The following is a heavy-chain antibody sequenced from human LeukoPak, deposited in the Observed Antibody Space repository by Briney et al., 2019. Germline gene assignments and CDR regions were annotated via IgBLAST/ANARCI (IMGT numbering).Heavy chain of an antibody. J-gene: IGHJ3*02. Sequence: SETLSLTCAVYGGSFSGYYWSWIRQPPGKGLEWIGEINHSGSTNYNPSLKSRVTIPVDTSKNQFSLKLSSVTAADTAVYYCARGRPRRYYDSKGAFDIWGQGTMVTVSS. D-gene: IGHD3-22*01. CDR3: ARGRPRRYYDSKGAFDI. V-gene: IGHV4-34*01. CDR1: GGSFSGYY. CDR2: INHSGST.